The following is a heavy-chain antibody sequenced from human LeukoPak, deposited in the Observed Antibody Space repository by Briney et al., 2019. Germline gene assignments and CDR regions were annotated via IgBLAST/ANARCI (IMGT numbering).Heavy chain of an antibody. J-gene: IGHJ3*02. Sequence: ASVKVSCKASGYTFTGYHMHWVRQAPGQGLEWMGWISGYTGNTNYAQKLQGRVTMTTDTPTSTVYLELRSLRSDDTAVYYCARPRSLMSRDAFDIWGQGTMVTVSS. CDR1: GYTFTGYH. D-gene: IGHD3-16*01. CDR2: ISGYTGNT. V-gene: IGHV1-18*04. CDR3: ARPRSLMSRDAFDI.